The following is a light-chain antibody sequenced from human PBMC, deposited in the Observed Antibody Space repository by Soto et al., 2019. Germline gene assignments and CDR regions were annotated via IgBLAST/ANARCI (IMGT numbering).Light chain of an antibody. Sequence: DIQMTQSPSTLSGSVGDRVTITCRASQNIFTYLNWYQQRPGQAPNLLIYATSNLQSGVPSRFSGSGSGTDFTLTISSLQPEDFATYYCQHSYSSPTFGQGTKVDIK. CDR2: ATS. CDR3: QHSYSSPT. J-gene: IGKJ2*01. V-gene: IGKV1-39*01. CDR1: QNIFTY.